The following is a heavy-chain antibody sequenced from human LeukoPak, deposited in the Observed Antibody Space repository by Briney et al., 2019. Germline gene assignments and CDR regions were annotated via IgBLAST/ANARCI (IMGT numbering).Heavy chain of an antibody. CDR2: LYSGGAT. D-gene: IGHD1-14*01. Sequence: GGSLRLSCAASGFTVKDNFMSWVRQAPGKGLEWVSVLYSGGATYYADSVKGRFTISRDNSKNIVFLQMNDLRTEDTAFYYCTRDSANHHFAYWGQGALVTVSS. CDR3: TRDSANHHFAY. CDR1: GFTVKDNF. J-gene: IGHJ4*02. V-gene: IGHV3-66*01.